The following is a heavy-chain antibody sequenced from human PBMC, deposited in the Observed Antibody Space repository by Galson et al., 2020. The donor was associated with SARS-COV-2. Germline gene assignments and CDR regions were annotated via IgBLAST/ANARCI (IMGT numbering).Heavy chain of an antibody. CDR3: ARDRGPTTELAFDV. Sequence: ASVKVSCRASGYSFTGHYISWVRQSPGQGLEWMGWMNPNDGGTSYALKFEGRVTMTRDTSITTAYMEMNSLRSDDTAIYYGARDRGPTTELAFDVWGRGTKVTVSS. V-gene: IGHV1-2*02. J-gene: IGHJ3*01. CDR1: GYSFTGHY. D-gene: IGHD3-10*01. CDR2: MNPNDGGT.